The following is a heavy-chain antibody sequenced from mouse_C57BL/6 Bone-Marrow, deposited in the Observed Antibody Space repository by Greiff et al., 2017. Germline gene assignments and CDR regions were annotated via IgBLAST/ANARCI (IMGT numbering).Heavy chain of an antibody. CDR3: ARRLVPAWFDY. Sequence: EVQLVESGGGLVQPGGSLKLSCAASGFTFSDYYMYWVRQTPDHRLEWVATISSGGSYTYYPDSVKGRFTISRDNAKNTLYLQMSSLKSEDTAMXYCARRLVPAWFDYWGQGTLVTVSA. CDR2: ISSGGSYT. J-gene: IGHJ3*01. CDR1: GFTFSDYY. D-gene: IGHD3-1*01. V-gene: IGHV5-4*02.